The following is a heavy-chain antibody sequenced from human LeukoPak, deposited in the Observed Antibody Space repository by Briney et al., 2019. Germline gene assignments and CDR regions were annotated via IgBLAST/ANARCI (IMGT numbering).Heavy chain of an antibody. V-gene: IGHV4-30-4*08. D-gene: IGHD1-1*01. CDR3: ARHEGWNDLLCEFQY. J-gene: IGHJ4*02. CDR1: GGSISSGDYY. Sequence: SETLSLTCTVSGGSISSGDYYWSWIRQPPGKGLEWIGYIYYSGSTYYNPSLKSRVSISVDTSKNQFSLKLTSVTAADTAVYFCARHEGWNDLLCEFQYWGQGALVTVSS. CDR2: IYYSGST.